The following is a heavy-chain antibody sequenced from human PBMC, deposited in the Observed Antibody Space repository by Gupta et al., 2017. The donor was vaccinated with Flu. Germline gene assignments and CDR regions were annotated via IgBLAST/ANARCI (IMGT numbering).Heavy chain of an antibody. D-gene: IGHD3-16*01. Sequence: SGFTFISYWMQWVRQLPGKGLEWVSRISSDGSMTTSADSVRGRFITSRDNAKNALYLQMNSLRDEDTAVYYCARDYTVLDVWGRGTLVTVSS. CDR1: GFTFISYW. CDR2: ISSDGSMT. J-gene: IGHJ4*02. V-gene: IGHV3-74*03. CDR3: ARDYTVLDV.